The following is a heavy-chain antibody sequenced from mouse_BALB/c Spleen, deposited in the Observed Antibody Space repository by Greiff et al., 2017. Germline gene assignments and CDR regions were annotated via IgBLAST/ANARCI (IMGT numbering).Heavy chain of an antibody. J-gene: IGHJ4*01. CDR3: AQSPRYAMDY. CDR2: INPYNGAT. V-gene: IGHV1-31*01. CDR1: GYSFTGYY. Sequence: VQLQQSGPELVKPGASVKISCKASGYSFTGYYMHWVKQSHVKSLEWIGRINPYNGATSYSQNFMDKASLTVDKSSSTAYMELHSLTSEDSAVYYCAQSPRYAMDYWGQGTSVTVSS.